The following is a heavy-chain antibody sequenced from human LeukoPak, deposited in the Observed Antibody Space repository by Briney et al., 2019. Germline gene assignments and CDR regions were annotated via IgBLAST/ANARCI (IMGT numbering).Heavy chain of an antibody. V-gene: IGHV4-31*03. CDR2: IYYSGST. CDR1: GGSISSGGYY. D-gene: IGHD3-22*01. J-gene: IGHJ6*02. Sequence: PSQTLSLTCTVSGGSISSGGYYWSWIRQHPGKGLEWIGYIYYSGSTYYNPSLKSRVTISVDTSKNQFSLKLSSVTAADTAVYYCARHYYDSSGYYPQGYYYGMDVWGQGTTVTVSS. CDR3: ARHYYDSSGYYPQGYYYGMDV.